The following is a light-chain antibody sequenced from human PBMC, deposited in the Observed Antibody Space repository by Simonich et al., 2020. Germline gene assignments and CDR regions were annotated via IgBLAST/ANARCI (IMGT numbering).Light chain of an antibody. Sequence: SYELTQPPSVSVSPGQTARITCSGDACPKQYAYWYQPKPGQAPVLVIYKDSERPSGIPGRFSGSSSGTTVTLTISGVQAEDEADYYCQSADSSGTYVVFGGGTKLTVL. CDR1: ACPKQY. V-gene: IGLV3-25*03. J-gene: IGLJ2*01. CDR2: KDS. CDR3: QSADSSGTYVV.